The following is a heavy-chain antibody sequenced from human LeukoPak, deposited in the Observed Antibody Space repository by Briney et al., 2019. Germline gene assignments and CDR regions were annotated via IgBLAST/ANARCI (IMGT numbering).Heavy chain of an antibody. J-gene: IGHJ4*02. V-gene: IGHV4-59*01. CDR1: GGSISSYY. CDR2: IYYSGST. D-gene: IGHD6-19*01. CDR3: ARGGGYSSGWFGGIGY. Sequence: PSETLSLTCTVSGGSISSYYWSWIRQPPGKGLEWIGYIYYSGSTNYNPSLKSRVTISVDTSKDQFSLKLSSVTAADTAVYYCARGGGYSSGWFGGIGYWGQGTLVTVSS.